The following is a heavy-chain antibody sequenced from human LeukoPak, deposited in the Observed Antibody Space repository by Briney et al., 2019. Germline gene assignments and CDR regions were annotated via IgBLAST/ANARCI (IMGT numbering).Heavy chain of an antibody. Sequence: GGSLRLSCAASGFTVSSNYMSWVRQAPGKGLEWVSVIYSGGSTYYADSVKGRFTISRDNSKNTLCLQMNSLRAEDTAVYYCARDSGSTDAFDIWGQGTMVTVSS. V-gene: IGHV3-53*01. CDR3: ARDSGSTDAFDI. CDR2: IYSGGST. CDR1: GFTVSSNY. D-gene: IGHD1-26*01. J-gene: IGHJ3*02.